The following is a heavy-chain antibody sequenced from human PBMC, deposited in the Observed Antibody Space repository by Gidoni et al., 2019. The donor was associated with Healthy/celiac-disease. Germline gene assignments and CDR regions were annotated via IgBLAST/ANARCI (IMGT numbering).Heavy chain of an antibody. CDR1: GGSFSGYY. J-gene: IGHJ5*02. CDR2: INHSGST. D-gene: IGHD6-13*01. Sequence: QVQLQQWGAGLLKPSETLSLTCAVYGGSFSGYYWSWIRPPPGKGLEWIGEINHSGSTNYNPSLKSRVTISVDTSKNQFSLKLSSVTAADTAVYYCARVIAAAGTGWFDPWGQGTLVTVSS. V-gene: IGHV4-34*01. CDR3: ARVIAAAGTGWFDP.